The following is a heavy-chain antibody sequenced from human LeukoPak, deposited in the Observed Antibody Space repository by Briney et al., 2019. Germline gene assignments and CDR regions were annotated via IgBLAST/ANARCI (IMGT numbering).Heavy chain of an antibody. CDR1: GLGISIFE. J-gene: IGHJ5*02. CDR2: ISPDTRAI. V-gene: IGHV3-48*03. D-gene: IGHD6-19*01. CDR3: ATSLSGWFGPSANH. Sequence: GGSLRLSCAASGLGISIFEMSWVREAPGKGLEWGSFISPDTRAIHYADSVKGRFTISRDSATNSLYLQMNNLRSEDTAVYYCATSLSGWFGPSANHWGQGTLVTVSS.